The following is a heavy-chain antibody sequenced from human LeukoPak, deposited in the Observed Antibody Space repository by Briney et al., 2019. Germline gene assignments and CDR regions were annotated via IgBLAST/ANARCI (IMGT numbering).Heavy chain of an antibody. CDR1: GFTFSSYG. CDR2: IWYDGSNK. D-gene: IGHD2-15*01. CDR3: ARGLAGFDY. V-gene: IGHV3-33*01. Sequence: GGSLRLSCAASGFTFSSYGMHWVRQAPGKGLEWVAVIWYDGSNKYYADSVKGRLTISRDNSKFTLYLQMNSLRAEDTAVYYCARGLAGFDYWGQGTLVTVSS. J-gene: IGHJ4*02.